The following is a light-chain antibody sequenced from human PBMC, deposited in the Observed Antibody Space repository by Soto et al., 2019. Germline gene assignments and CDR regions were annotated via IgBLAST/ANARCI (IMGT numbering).Light chain of an antibody. CDR3: QSYDFGLSAHNYV. J-gene: IGLJ1*01. CDR1: SSNIGAGYD. V-gene: IGLV1-40*01. CDR2: ANN. Sequence: QSVLTQPPSVSGAPGQRVTISCTGSSSNIGAGYDVHWYQQFPGTAPRLLIYANNNRPSGVPDRFSGSKSGTSASLAITGLQADDEAEYYCQSYDFGLSAHNYVFGHRTKVTV.